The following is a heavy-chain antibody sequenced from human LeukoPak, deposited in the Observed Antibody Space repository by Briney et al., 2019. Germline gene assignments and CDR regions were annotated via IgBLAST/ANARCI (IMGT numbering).Heavy chain of an antibody. CDR1: GDSISSYY. V-gene: IGHV4-59*01. Sequence: KASETLSLTCTVTGDSISSYYWSWIRQPPGKGLEWIGFIYYSGNTDYNPSLKSRVTISVDTSKNRFSLKLNSVTAADTAVYYCARVLREGGERKTQYYYYGMDVWGQGTTVTVSS. CDR3: ARVLREGGERKTQYYYYGMDV. D-gene: IGHD1-1*01. J-gene: IGHJ6*02. CDR2: IYYSGNT.